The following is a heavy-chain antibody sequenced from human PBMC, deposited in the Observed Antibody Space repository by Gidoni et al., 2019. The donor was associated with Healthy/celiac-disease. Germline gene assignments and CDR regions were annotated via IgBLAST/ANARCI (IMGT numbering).Heavy chain of an antibody. CDR2: IWYDGSNK. J-gene: IGHJ3*02. D-gene: IGHD5-18*01. Sequence: QVQLVESGGGVVKPGRSLRLSCAASGFTFSSYGLHWVRQAPGKGLEWVAVIWYDGSNKYYADSVKGRFTISRDNSKNTLYLQMNSLRAEDTAVYYCARNHRGDTAMGTNDDAFDIWGQGTMVTVSS. V-gene: IGHV3-33*01. CDR1: GFTFSSYG. CDR3: ARNHRGDTAMGTNDDAFDI.